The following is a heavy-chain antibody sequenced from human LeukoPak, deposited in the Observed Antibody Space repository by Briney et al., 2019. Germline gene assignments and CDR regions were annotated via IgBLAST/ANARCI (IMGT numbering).Heavy chain of an antibody. V-gene: IGHV3-21*01. CDR3: ARSNYAERWLQLKI. Sequence: GGSLRLSCAASGFTFRSYSMNWVRQAPGKGLEWVSSISSSSSHIHHADSVKGRFTISRDNAKNSLYLQMNSLRAEDTAVYYCARSNYAERWLQLKIWGQGTMVTVSS. D-gene: IGHD5-24*01. J-gene: IGHJ3*02. CDR2: ISSSSSHI. CDR1: GFTFRSYS.